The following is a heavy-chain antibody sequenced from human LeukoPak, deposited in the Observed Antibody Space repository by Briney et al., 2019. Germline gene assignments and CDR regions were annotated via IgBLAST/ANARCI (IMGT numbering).Heavy chain of an antibody. CDR2: ISDSGATT. CDR1: GFTFSSYA. CDR3: AKEGTAIAAASTEY. V-gene: IGHV3-23*01. J-gene: IGHJ4*02. D-gene: IGHD6-13*01. Sequence: GGSLRLSCAASGFTFSSYAMTWVRQAPGRGLEWVSYISDSGATTYFADSVKGRFTSSRDNSRNTLYLQMNRLRVDDTAVYYCAKEGTAIAAASTEYWGQGTLVTVSS.